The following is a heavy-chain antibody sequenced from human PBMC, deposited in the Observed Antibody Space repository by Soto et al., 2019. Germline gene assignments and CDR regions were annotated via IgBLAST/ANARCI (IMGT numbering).Heavy chain of an antibody. CDR3: AHSLMTYDYVWGSYRPYFDY. CDR1: GFSLSTSGVG. V-gene: IGHV2-5*01. J-gene: IGHJ4*02. CDR2: IYWNDDK. D-gene: IGHD3-16*02. Sequence: QITLKESGPTLVKPTQTLTLTCTFSGFSLSTSGVGVGWIRQPPGKALEWLALIYWNDDKRYSPSLKSRLTITKDTSKNQVVLTMTNMDPVDTATYYGAHSLMTYDYVWGSYRPYFDYWGQGTLVTVSS.